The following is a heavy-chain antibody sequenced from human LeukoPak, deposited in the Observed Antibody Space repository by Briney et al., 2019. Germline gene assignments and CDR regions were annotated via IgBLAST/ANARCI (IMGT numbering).Heavy chain of an antibody. D-gene: IGHD6-19*01. CDR2: IIPIFGTA. Sequence: SVKVSCKASGGTFSSYAISWVRQAPGQGLEWMGGIIPIFGTANYAQKFQGRVTITADESTSTAYMELGSLRSEDTAVYYCASSDSSGWYYFDYWGQGTLVTVSS. V-gene: IGHV1-69*13. J-gene: IGHJ4*02. CDR1: GGTFSSYA. CDR3: ASSDSSGWYYFDY.